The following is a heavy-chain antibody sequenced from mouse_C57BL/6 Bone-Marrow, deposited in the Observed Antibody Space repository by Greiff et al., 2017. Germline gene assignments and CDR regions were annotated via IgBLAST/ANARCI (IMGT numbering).Heavy chain of an antibody. Sequence: QVQLQQSGAELARPGASVKMSCKASGYTFTSYTMHWVQQRPGQGLEWIGYINPSSGYTKYKQKFKDKATLTADKSSSTAYMQLSSLTSEDSAVYYCARGDYYGSSYSDWYFDVWGTGTTVTVSS. CDR1: GYTFTSYT. D-gene: IGHD1-1*01. J-gene: IGHJ1*03. CDR2: INPSSGYT. CDR3: ARGDYYGSSYSDWYFDV. V-gene: IGHV1-4*01.